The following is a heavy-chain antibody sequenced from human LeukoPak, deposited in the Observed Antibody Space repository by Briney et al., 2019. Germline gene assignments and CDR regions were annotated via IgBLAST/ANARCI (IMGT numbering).Heavy chain of an antibody. CDR2: IYSGGST. CDR3: ARHPGLSNAFDI. Sequence: GGSLRLSCAASGFTVSSNYMSWARQAPGKGLEWVSVIYSGGSTYYADSVKGRFTISRDNSKNTLYLQMNSLRAEDTAVYYCARHPGLSNAFDIWGQGTMVTVSS. CDR1: GFTVSSNY. J-gene: IGHJ3*02. D-gene: IGHD3-16*01. V-gene: IGHV3-66*04.